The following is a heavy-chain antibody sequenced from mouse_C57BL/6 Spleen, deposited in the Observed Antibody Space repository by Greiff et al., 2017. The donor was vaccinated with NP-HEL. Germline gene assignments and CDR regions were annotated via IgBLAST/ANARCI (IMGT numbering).Heavy chain of an antibody. V-gene: IGHV5-17*01. CDR3: ARSGHYYGYYFDY. J-gene: IGHJ2*01. CDR1: GFTFSDYG. D-gene: IGHD1-2*01. CDR2: ISSGSSTI. Sequence: EVKVVESGGGLVKPGGSLKLSCAASGFTFSDYGMHWVRQAPEKGLEWVAYISSGSSTIYYADTVKGRFTISRDNAKNTLFLQMTSLRSEDTAMYYCARSGHYYGYYFDYWGQGTTLTVSS.